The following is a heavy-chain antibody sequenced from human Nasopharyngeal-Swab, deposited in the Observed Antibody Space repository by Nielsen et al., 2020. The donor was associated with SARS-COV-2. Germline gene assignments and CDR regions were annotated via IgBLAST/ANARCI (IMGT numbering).Heavy chain of an antibody. CDR3: ARYLELRAFDP. CDR2: ISGSGGST. Sequence: WIRQPPGKGLEWVSAISGSGGSTYYADSVKGRFTISRDNSKNTLYLQMNSLRAEDTAVYYCARYLELRAFDPRGQGTLVTVSS. J-gene: IGHJ5*02. D-gene: IGHD1-7*01. V-gene: IGHV3-23*01.